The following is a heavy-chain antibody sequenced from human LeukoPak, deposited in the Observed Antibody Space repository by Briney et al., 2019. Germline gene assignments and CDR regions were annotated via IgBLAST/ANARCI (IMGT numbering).Heavy chain of an antibody. CDR1: GFTFNNYA. D-gene: IGHD3-16*01. CDR3: ARDRFATFYGVWDY. J-gene: IGHJ4*02. Sequence: QPGGTLRLSCAAYGFTFNNYAMSWERHGQGHKLMWVLAISGSGDSTYYAVSVKGLFSISRDNSKNTLFLQMNSVRAEDTAVYYCARDRFATFYGVWDYWGQGTPITVSS. V-gene: IGHV3-23*01. CDR2: ISGSGDST.